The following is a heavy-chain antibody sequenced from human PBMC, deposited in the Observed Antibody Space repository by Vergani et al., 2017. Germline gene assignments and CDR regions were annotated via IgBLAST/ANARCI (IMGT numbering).Heavy chain of an antibody. CDR2: IKQDGSEK. CDR3: ARDEPPYSSSWYGMDYYGMDV. D-gene: IGHD6-13*01. CDR1: GFTFSSYW. J-gene: IGHJ6*02. V-gene: IGHV3-7*01. Sequence: EVQLVESGGGLVQPGGSLRLSCAASGFTFSSYWMSWVRQAPGKGLEWVANIKQDGSEKYYVDSVKGRFTISRDNAKNSLYLQMNSLRAEDTAVYYCARDEPPYSSSWYGMDYYGMDVWGQGTTVTVSS.